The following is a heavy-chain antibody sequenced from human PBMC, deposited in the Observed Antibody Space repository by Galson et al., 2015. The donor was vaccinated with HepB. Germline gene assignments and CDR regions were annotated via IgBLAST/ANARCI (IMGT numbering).Heavy chain of an antibody. V-gene: IGHV4-39*01. CDR3: ARRRYTYGLREDVYYFDS. CDR1: GGSISGSSYF. Sequence: SETLSLTCTVSGGSISGSSYFWDWIRQPPGKGLDWIGSIYYSGSTYYRPSLQSRLTISVDTSKNQFSLKLSSVTAADTAVYYCARRRYTYGLREDVYYFDSWGQGTLVTVSS. D-gene: IGHD3-16*01. J-gene: IGHJ4*02. CDR2: IYYSGST.